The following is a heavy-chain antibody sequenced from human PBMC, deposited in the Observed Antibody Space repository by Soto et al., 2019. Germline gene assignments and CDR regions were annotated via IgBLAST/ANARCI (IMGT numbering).Heavy chain of an antibody. J-gene: IGHJ6*02. V-gene: IGHV1-8*01. CDR3: ARGRSIAVAGTGIIYYYYYGMDV. CDR1: GYTFTCYD. CDR2: MNPNSGNT. D-gene: IGHD6-19*01. Sequence: ASVKVSCKASGYTFTCYDINWVRQATGQGLEWMGWMNPNSGNTGYAQKFQGRVTMTRNTSISTAYMELSSLRSEDTAVYYCARGRSIAVAGTGIIYYYYYGMDVWGQATTVTVSS.